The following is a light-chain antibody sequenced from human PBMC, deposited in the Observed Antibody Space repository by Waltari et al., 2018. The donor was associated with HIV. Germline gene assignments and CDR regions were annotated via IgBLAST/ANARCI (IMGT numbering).Light chain of an antibody. CDR3: LLYMASGRV. V-gene: IGLV8-61*01. Sequence: QTVVTQEPSFSVSPGGTITLTCGLSSGSVSIAYYPIWYQQTTGPPPLALIYNTDARSSWVPDRFSGSIVGNKAALTITGAQSEDESDYYCLLYMASGRVFGGGTRLTVL. CDR2: NTD. J-gene: IGLJ3*02. CDR1: SGSVSIAYY.